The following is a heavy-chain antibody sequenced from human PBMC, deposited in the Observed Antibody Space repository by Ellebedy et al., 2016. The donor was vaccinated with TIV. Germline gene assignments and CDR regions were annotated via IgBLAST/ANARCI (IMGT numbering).Heavy chain of an antibody. J-gene: IGHJ4*02. CDR2: IWYDGSNE. CDR3: ARVEGYCSGGSCYSAHLFDY. D-gene: IGHD2-15*01. CDR1: GFTFSSYD. Sequence: GGSLRLSCAASGFTFSSYDMHWVRQAPGRGLEWVAVIWYDGSNEYYADSVKGRFTISRDNSKNTLYLEMNSLRAEDTAVYYCARVEGYCSGGSCYSAHLFDYWGQGTLVTVST. V-gene: IGHV3-33*01.